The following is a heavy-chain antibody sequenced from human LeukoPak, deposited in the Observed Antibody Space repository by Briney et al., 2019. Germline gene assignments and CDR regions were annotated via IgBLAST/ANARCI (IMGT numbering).Heavy chain of an antibody. D-gene: IGHD3-10*01. CDR3: TREGRGSYYGYFDY. V-gene: IGHV3-23*01. Sequence: SGGSLRLSCAASGITLSSYALSWVRQAPGQGLEWVSVISTSDGSTYYADSVKGRFTISRDNSKNTLCLQMNSRRAEDTAVYCCTREGRGSYYGYFDYWGQGTLVTVSS. CDR2: ISTSDGST. J-gene: IGHJ4*02. CDR1: GITLSSYA.